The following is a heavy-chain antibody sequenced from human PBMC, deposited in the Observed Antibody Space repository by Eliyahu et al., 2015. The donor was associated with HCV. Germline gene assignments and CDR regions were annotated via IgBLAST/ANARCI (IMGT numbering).Heavy chain of an antibody. Sequence: EVQLVESGGGLVKPGGSLRLSCAASGFPFXXXWMNWVRQAPGKGLEWVGHVKSKADGGTTDYAAPVKGRFTISRDDSKNMVYLQMNSLKTEDTAVYYCADLLPGYRTTFGGAQPWGQGTLVTVSS. CDR3: ADLLPGYRTTFGGAQP. CDR2: VKSKADGGTT. CDR1: GFPFXXXW. V-gene: IGHV3-15*07. J-gene: IGHJ4*02. D-gene: IGHD3-16*01.